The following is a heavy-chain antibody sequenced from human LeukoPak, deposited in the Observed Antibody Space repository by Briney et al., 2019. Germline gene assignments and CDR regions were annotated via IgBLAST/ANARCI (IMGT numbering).Heavy chain of an antibody. Sequence: SETLSLTCTVSGGSFSSDSYYWSWLRQPPGTGLEWLGHIYYSGSTNYKPSLKSRVTISVDTSKNQFSLKVSSVTAADTAVYYCARMVTSTYYFDYWGQGTLVTVSS. CDR3: ARMVTSTYYFDY. D-gene: IGHD4-23*01. V-gene: IGHV4-61*01. J-gene: IGHJ4*02. CDR2: IYYSGST. CDR1: GGSFSSDSYY.